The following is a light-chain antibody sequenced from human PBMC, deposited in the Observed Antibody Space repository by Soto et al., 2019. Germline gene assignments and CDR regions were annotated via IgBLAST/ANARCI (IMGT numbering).Light chain of an antibody. CDR1: QSINIY. Sequence: EIVLTQSPATLSLSPGGRATLACIVRQSINIYLAWYQHKLGQAPRLLIYDASIRATGIPARFSGSGSGTDFTLTISSIEPEDFGVYYCQQRYSWPLTFGGGTKVEIK. V-gene: IGKV3-11*01. J-gene: IGKJ4*01. CDR3: QQRYSWPLT. CDR2: DAS.